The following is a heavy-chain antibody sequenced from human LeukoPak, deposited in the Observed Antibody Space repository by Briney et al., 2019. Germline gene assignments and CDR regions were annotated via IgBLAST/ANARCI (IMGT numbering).Heavy chain of an antibody. D-gene: IGHD3-9*01. CDR3: LTRSTDY. Sequence: GESLRLSCAASGFTVSSNYMSWVRQAPGKGLEWVSVIYSGGSTYYADSVKGRFTISRDNSKNTLYLQMNSLRAEDTAVYYCLTRSTDYWGQGTLVTVSS. CDR2: IYSGGST. V-gene: IGHV3-53*01. J-gene: IGHJ4*02. CDR1: GFTVSSNY.